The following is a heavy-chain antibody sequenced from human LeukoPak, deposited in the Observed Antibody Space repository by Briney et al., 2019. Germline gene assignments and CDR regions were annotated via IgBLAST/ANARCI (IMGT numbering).Heavy chain of an antibody. CDR1: GFTFDDYA. D-gene: IGHD6-19*01. CDR3: ARDGTYSSGWYGFYDH. V-gene: IGHV3-9*01. CDR2: ISWISGSI. Sequence: PGRSLRLSCAASGFTFDDYAMHWVRQAPGKGLEWVSGISWISGSIGYADSVKGRFTISRDNAKNSLYLQMNSLRAEDTAVYYCARDGTYSSGWYGFYDHWGQGTLVTVSS. J-gene: IGHJ4*02.